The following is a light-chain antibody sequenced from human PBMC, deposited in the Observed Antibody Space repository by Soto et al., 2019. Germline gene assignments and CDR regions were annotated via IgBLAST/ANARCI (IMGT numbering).Light chain of an antibody. Sequence: QTVLTQPASVSGSPGQSITISCTGTSSDVGGYNYVSWYQQHPGKAPKLMIYEVNNRPSGVSTRFSGSKSGNTASLTISGLQAEDEADYYCSSYTSSITYVFGSGTKLTVL. CDR2: EVN. CDR3: SSYTSSITYV. V-gene: IGLV2-14*03. CDR1: SSDVGGYNY. J-gene: IGLJ1*01.